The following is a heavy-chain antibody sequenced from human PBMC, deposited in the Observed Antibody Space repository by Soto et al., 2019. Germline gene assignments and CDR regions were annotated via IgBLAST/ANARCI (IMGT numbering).Heavy chain of an antibody. J-gene: IGHJ3*02. CDR2: IRKDESKK. CDR1: GFTFSDYW. CDR3: ARDVSPGSGPYYDAFDS. V-gene: IGHV3-7*05. D-gene: IGHD3-22*01. Sequence: EVQLVESGGGLVQPGESLRLSCSASGFTFSDYWMTWVRQAPGKGLEWVANIRKDESKKSYLDSVRGRFTVSRDNARNLWYLQMDSVRAEDTALYYCARDVSPGSGPYYDAFDSWGQGTMVTVAS.